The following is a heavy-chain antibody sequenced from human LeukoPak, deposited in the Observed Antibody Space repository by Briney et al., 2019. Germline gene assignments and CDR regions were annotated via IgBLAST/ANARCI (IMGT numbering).Heavy chain of an antibody. CDR2: VSSSGSTI. CDR3: ARESGRFNFDY. CDR1: GFTFSSYE. J-gene: IGHJ4*02. Sequence: PGGSLRLSCAASGFTFSSYEMNWVRQAPGKGLEWVSYVSSSGSTIYYADSVKGRFTISRDNAKNSLYLQMNSLRAEDTAVYYCARESGRFNFDYWGQGTLVTVSS. V-gene: IGHV3-48*03. D-gene: IGHD1-26*01.